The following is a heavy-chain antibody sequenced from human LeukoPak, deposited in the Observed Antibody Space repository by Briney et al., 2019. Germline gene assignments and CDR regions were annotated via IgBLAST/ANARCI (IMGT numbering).Heavy chain of an antibody. D-gene: IGHD3-3*01. CDR1: GGSISSSSYY. J-gene: IGHJ5*02. CDR3: ARPRLWSGYNWFDP. CDR2: IYYSGST. Sequence: SETLSLTCTVSGGSISSSSYYWGWIRQPPGKGLEWIGSIYYSGSTYYNPSLKSRVTIPVDTSKNQFSLKLSSVTAADTAVYYCARPRLWSGYNWFDPWGQGTLVTVSS. V-gene: IGHV4-39*01.